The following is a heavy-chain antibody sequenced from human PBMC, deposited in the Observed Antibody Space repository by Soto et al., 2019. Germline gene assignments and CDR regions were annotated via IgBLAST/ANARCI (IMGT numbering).Heavy chain of an antibody. CDR2: INPSGGSA. J-gene: IGHJ6*02. Sequence: ASVKLSCKAPGYIFASCYRHWVRQAPGQGLEWMGIINPSGGSASYAQKFQGRVTMTRDKSTSTAYMELISLRSEDTAVYYCARDAMVRGVIIRYYYYGMDVWGQGTTVTVSS. CDR1: GYIFASCY. D-gene: IGHD3-10*01. V-gene: IGHV1-46*01. CDR3: ARDAMVRGVIIRYYYYGMDV.